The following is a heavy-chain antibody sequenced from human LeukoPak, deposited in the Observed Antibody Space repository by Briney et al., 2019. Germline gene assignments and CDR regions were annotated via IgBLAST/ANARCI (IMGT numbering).Heavy chain of an antibody. CDR2: ISWNSGSI. V-gene: IGHV3-9*01. CDR1: GFTFDDYA. Sequence: GRSLRLSCAASGFTFDDYAMHWVRQAPGKGLEWVSGISWNSGSIGYADSVKGRFTISRDNAKNSLYLQMNSLRAEDTALYYCAKVIYPYIAAAAPLDYWGQGTLVTVSS. CDR3: AKVIYPYIAAAAPLDY. D-gene: IGHD6-13*01. J-gene: IGHJ4*02.